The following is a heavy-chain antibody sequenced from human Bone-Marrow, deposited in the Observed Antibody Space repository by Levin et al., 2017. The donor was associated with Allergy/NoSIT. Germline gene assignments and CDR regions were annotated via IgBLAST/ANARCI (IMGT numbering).Heavy chain of an antibody. V-gene: IGHV1-2*02. CDR2: INPETGGS. CDR1: GYTFTDYY. CDR3: ASKYYDGDGADYFDH. D-gene: IGHD2-21*01. Sequence: RGESLKISCKASGYTFTDYYIHWVRQAPGQGLEWMAWINPETGGSNNVQKFQDRIALTRDTSISTAYMELTGLTSDDTAIYFCASKYYDGDGADYFDHWGQGTLVTVSS. J-gene: IGHJ4*02.